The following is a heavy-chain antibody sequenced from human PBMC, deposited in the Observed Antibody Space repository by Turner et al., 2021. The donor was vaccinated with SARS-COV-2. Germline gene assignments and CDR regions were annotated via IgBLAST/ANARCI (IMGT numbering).Heavy chain of an antibody. Sequence: QVRLVQSGAEVKKPGASVTVSWNVSGNTLPELSMHWVRQAHGKGLEWMGGFDPEDGETIYAQKFQGRVTMTEDTSTDTAYMELSSLRSEDTAVYYCAAGSAVAGTPQFYSYYYGMDVWGQGTTVTVSS. D-gene: IGHD6-19*01. V-gene: IGHV1-24*01. J-gene: IGHJ6*02. CDR1: GNTLPELS. CDR2: FDPEDGET. CDR3: AAGSAVAGTPQFYSYYYGMDV.